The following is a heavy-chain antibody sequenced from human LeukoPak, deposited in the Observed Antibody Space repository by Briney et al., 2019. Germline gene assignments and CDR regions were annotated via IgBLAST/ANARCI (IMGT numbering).Heavy chain of an antibody. D-gene: IGHD1-26*01. Sequence: GGSLTLSCPSSGLTLSSYPMNWVRQPAGRGRDWVSAVRGSEAGTSYADSVKGRFPISRDNSNNKMSLQMNSLRAEDAAVYYCAKNRGGSYYSGSDYWGQGTLVTVSS. CDR2: VRGSEAGT. V-gene: IGHV3-23*01. CDR3: AKNRGGSYYSGSDY. CDR1: GLTLSSYP. J-gene: IGHJ4*02.